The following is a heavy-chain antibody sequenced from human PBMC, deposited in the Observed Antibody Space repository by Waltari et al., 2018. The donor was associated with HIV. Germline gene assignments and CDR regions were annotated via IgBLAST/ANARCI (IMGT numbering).Heavy chain of an antibody. J-gene: IGHJ4*02. CDR3: AKGTQIDEYTLHY. CDR1: GFTFSSHG. V-gene: IGHV3-30*02. CDR2: LEHDGIIK. Sequence: QVQLVESGGGVVQPGGSLRLSCAASGFTFSSHGIHWVRQAPGKGLEGVAFLEHDGIIKKYADSVRGRFTVSRDISKNALYLQMSDLRAEDTAVYYCAKGTQIDEYTLHYWGQGTLVTVSS. D-gene: IGHD2-15*01.